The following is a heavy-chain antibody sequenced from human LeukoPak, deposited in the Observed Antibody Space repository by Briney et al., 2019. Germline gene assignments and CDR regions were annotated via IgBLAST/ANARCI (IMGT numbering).Heavy chain of an antibody. CDR1: GVSMRSYY. V-gene: IGHV4-59*08. D-gene: IGHD3-9*01. CDR3: ARRYFDWSTFDY. Sequence: SETLSLTCTVSGVSMRSYYWSWIRQPPGKGLECIGYIFYGGSTNYNPSLKSRVTISVDTSKNQFSLKLSSVTAADTAVYYCARRYFDWSTFDYWGQGTLVTVSS. J-gene: IGHJ4*02. CDR2: IFYGGST.